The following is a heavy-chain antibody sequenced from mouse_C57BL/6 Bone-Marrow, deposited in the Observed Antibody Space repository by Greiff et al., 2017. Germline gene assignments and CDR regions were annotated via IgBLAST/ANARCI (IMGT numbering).Heavy chain of an antibody. J-gene: IGHJ4*01. CDR2: INPNNGGT. Sequence: VQLQQSGPELVKPGASVKISCKASGYTFTDYYMNWVKQSHGKSLEWIGDINPNNGGTSYNQKFKGKATLTVDKSSSTAYMELRSLTSEDSAVYYCARDRYYDYDGYYAMDYWGQGTSVTVSS. CDR3: ARDRYYDYDGYYAMDY. D-gene: IGHD2-4*01. V-gene: IGHV1-26*01. CDR1: GYTFTDYY.